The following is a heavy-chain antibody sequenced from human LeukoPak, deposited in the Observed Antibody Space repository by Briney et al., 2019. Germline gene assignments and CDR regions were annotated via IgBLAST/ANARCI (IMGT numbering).Heavy chain of an antibody. J-gene: IGHJ3*02. CDR2: INHSGST. Sequence: PSETLSLTCAFYGGSFSGYYWSWIRQPPGKGLEWIGEINHSGSTNYNPSLKSRVTISVDTSKNQFSLKLSSVTAADTAVYYCANRVSRQQLVLRAFDIWGQGTMVTVSS. CDR1: GGSFSGYY. V-gene: IGHV4-34*01. D-gene: IGHD6-13*01. CDR3: ANRVSRQQLVLRAFDI.